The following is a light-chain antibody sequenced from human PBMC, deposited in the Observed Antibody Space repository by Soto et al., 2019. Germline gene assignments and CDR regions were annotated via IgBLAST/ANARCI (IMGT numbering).Light chain of an antibody. Sequence: DIHMTQSPSTLSASVGDRVTITCRASQSLPMWLAWYQQKPGKAPNLLIYKTFSLESGVPSRFSGSGAGTEFTLTISSMQPDDFATYYCQHWTDYSWTFGQGTKVEVK. CDR1: QSLPMW. J-gene: IGKJ1*01. V-gene: IGKV1-5*03. CDR2: KTF. CDR3: QHWTDYSWT.